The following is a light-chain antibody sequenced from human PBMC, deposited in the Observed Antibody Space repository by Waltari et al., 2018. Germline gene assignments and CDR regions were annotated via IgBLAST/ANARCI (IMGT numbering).Light chain of an antibody. J-gene: IGLJ2*01. V-gene: IGLV2-14*03. CDR1: SSAVGTYHY. CDR2: DVS. Sequence: QSALTQPASVSGSPGQSIPISCPGTSSAVGTYHYVFWYQQHPGKAPKPLIFDVSTRPSGVSNLFACSKSGNTAALTISVLQAEDEADYYGSSYISSSTLELFGGGTSLTVL. CDR3: SSYISSSTLEL.